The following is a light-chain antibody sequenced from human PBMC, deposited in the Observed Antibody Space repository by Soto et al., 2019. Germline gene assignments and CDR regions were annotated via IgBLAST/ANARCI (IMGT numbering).Light chain of an antibody. Sequence: ERVMTQSPATLSVSPGERATLSCRASQSVSNNLAWYQQKPGQAPRLLIYGASSRVTGFPARFSGSGSGTDFTLTISRLEPEDFAVYYCQQYGSSPLTFGGGTKVDIK. J-gene: IGKJ4*01. CDR2: GAS. CDR1: QSVSNN. V-gene: IGKV3-15*01. CDR3: QQYGSSPLT.